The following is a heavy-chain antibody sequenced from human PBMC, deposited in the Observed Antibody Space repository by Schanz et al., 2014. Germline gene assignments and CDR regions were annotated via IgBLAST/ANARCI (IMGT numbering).Heavy chain of an antibody. D-gene: IGHD5-12*01. CDR1: GFTFSDHW. CDR3: ARDPNSVNEIDY. Sequence: VQLVESGGALVQPGGSLRLSCSASGFTFSDHWMSWVRQPPGKGLEWVANIKGDSSEKNYVDSVKGRFTLSRDNAKISMYLQMTSLSVEYTAVYYCARDPNSVNEIDYWGQGTLVTVSS. CDR2: IKGDSSEK. J-gene: IGHJ4*02. V-gene: IGHV3-7*03.